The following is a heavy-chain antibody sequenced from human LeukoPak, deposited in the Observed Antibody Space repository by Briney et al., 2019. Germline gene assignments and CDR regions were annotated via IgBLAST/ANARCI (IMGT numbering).Heavy chain of an antibody. CDR1: GYTFTSYA. V-gene: IGHV1-2*02. CDR3: ARGDLVRGYYYMDV. J-gene: IGHJ6*03. CDR2: INPNSGGT. Sequence: ASVKVSCKASGYTFTSYAMHWVRQAPGQRLEWMGWINPNSGGTNYAQKFQGRVTMTRDTSISTAYMELTSLRSDGTAVYYCARGDLVRGYYYMDVWGKGTTVTVSS. D-gene: IGHD6-6*01.